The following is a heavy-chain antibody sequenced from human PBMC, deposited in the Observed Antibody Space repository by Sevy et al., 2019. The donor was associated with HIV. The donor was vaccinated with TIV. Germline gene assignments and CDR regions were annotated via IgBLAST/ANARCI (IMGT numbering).Heavy chain of an antibody. CDR3: ARVGGIAAAGGWFDP. D-gene: IGHD6-13*01. J-gene: IGHJ5*02. Sequence: SETLSLTCAVYGGSFSGYYWSCIRQPPGKGLEWIGEINHSGSTNYNPSLKSRVTISVDTSKNQFSLKLSSVTAADTAVYYCARVGGIAAAGGWFDPWGQGTLVTVSS. V-gene: IGHV4-34*01. CDR1: GGSFSGYY. CDR2: INHSGST.